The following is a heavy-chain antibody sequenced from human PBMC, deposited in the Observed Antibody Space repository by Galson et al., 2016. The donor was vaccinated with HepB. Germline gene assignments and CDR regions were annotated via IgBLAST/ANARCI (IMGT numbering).Heavy chain of an antibody. CDR3: AREGTY. V-gene: IGHV4-59*01. J-gene: IGHJ4*02. CDR2: IHSSGST. Sequence: SETLSLTCADYGRSFSGYYWSWIRQSPGKGLEWIGCIHSSGSTNYNPSLKSRVTISVDTSKNQFSLRLSSVTAADTAMYYCAREGTYWGQGTLVTVSS. CDR1: GRSFSGYY.